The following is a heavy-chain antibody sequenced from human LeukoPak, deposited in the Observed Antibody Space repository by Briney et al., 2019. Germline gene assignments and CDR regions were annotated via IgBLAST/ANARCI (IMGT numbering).Heavy chain of an antibody. D-gene: IGHD5-18*01. Sequence: PSPTLSLTCTLSGPSISSTYWSWIRQPPGKGLEWFGYINNSGSTNYNPPLKSRVTISVDTSKNQFSLRLSSVTAADTAVYYCAGRSNWIQRINTYGMDVWGQGTTVTVSS. CDR3: AGRSNWIQRINTYGMDV. V-gene: IGHV4-59*01. J-gene: IGHJ6*02. CDR1: GPSISSTY. CDR2: INNSGST.